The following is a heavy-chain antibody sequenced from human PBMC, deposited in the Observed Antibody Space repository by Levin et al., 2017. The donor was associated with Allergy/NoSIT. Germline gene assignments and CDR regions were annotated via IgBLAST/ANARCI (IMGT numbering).Heavy chain of an antibody. CDR3: ASGSDDSSGYYIFDL. CDR2: IYPGDSDT. V-gene: IGHV5-51*01. CDR1: GYSFTSYW. J-gene: IGHJ2*01. D-gene: IGHD3-22*01. Sequence: GGSLRLSCKGSGYSFTSYWIGWVRQMPGKGLEWMGIIYPGDSDTRYSPSFQGQVTISADKSISTAYLQWSSLKASDTAMYYCASGSDDSSGYYIFDLWGRGTLVTVSS.